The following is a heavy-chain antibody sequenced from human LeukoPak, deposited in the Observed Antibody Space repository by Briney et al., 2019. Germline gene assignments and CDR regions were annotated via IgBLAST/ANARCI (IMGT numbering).Heavy chain of an antibody. V-gene: IGHV6-1*01. CDR2: TYYRSKWYN. D-gene: IGHD3-3*01. J-gene: IGHJ4*02. CDR1: GDSLSSNSVA. CDR3: ARDGRTIYFDY. Sequence: SQTLSLTCALSGDSLSSNSVAWSWVRQSPSSGLEWVGRTYYRSKWYNDYAVSVKSRITINPDTSKNQFSLQLNAVTPEDTAVYYCARDGRTIYFDYWGQGILVTVSS.